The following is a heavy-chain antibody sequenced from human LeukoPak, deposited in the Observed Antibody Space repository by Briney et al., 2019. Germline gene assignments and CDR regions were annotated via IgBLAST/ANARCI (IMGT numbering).Heavy chain of an antibody. V-gene: IGHV4-59*11. CDR3: ARDPAAAGNSWFDP. J-gene: IGHJ5*02. CDR2: IYYSGST. D-gene: IGHD6-13*01. Sequence: SETLSLTCTVSGGSISSHYWSWIRQPPGKGLECIGYIYYSGSTNHNPSLKSRVTISVDTSKNQFSLKLSSVTAADTAVYYCARDPAAAGNSWFDPWGQGTLVTVSS. CDR1: GGSISSHY.